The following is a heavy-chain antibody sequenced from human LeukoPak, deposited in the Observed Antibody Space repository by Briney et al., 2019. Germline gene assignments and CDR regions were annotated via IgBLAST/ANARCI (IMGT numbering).Heavy chain of an antibody. D-gene: IGHD6-19*01. Sequence: ASQTLSLTCAISGDSVSSNSVSWNWIRQSPSRGLQWQGRTYYRSKWYYDYALSVKSRITVNPDTSKNQFSLQLNSVTPEDTAVYYCARDRLNSSGWTPLDYWGQGTLVTVSS. V-gene: IGHV6-1*01. CDR1: GDSVSSNSVS. CDR3: ARDRLNSSGWTPLDY. CDR2: TYYRSKWYY. J-gene: IGHJ4*02.